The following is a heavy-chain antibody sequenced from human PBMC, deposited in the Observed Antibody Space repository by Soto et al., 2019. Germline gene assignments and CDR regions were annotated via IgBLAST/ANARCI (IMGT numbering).Heavy chain of an antibody. V-gene: IGHV1-3*01. Sequence: GASGKVSWKASGYTFTSYAMHWGRQAPGQRLEWMGWINAGNGNTKYSQKFQGRVTITRDTSASTAYMELSSLRSEDTAVYYCARYYYDSSGYDYWGQGTLVTVSS. D-gene: IGHD3-22*01. CDR3: ARYYYDSSGYDY. CDR1: GYTFTSYA. CDR2: INAGNGNT. J-gene: IGHJ4*02.